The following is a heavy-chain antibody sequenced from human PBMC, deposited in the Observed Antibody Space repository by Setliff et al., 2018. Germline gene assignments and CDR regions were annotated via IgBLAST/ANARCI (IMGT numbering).Heavy chain of an antibody. Sequence: ASVKVSCKASGYTFTNYGISRVRQAPGQGLEWMGWISAYTGNTYSAQKFQGRLTMTTDTSTTTAYMELGSLRSDDTAVYYCSRLVRYCTRTSCQRASGDDYWGQGTLVTVSS. V-gene: IGHV1-18*01. CDR3: SRLVRYCTRTSCQRASGDDY. J-gene: IGHJ4*02. D-gene: IGHD2-2*01. CDR2: ISAYTGNT. CDR1: GYTFTNYG.